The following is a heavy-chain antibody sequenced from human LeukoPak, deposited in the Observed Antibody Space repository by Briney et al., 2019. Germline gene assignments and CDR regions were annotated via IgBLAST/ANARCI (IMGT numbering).Heavy chain of an antibody. Sequence: PSETLSLTCSVSGVSISSHYWSWIRQPAGEGLEWIGRIYTSGSTNYNPSLNSRVTISVDKSKNHLSLNLSSVTGADTAFYYCARDWRYCSVGSCSYYFDYWGQGALVTVSS. CDR3: ARDWRYCSVGSCSYYFDY. CDR1: GVSISSHY. CDR2: IYTSGST. J-gene: IGHJ4*02. D-gene: IGHD2-15*01. V-gene: IGHV4-4*07.